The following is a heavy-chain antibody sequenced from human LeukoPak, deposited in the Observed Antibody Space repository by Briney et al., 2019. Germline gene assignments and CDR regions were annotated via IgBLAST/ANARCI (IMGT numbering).Heavy chain of an antibody. V-gene: IGHV1-58*01. CDR3: AADHGDDSSGYSVDY. D-gene: IGHD3-22*01. J-gene: IGHJ4*02. CDR1: GFTFTSSA. CDR2: IVVGSGNT. Sequence: ASVKVSCKASGFTFTSSAAQWVRQARGQRLEWIGWIVVGSGNTNYAQKFQERVTITRDMSTSTAYMELSSLRSEDTAVYYCAADHGDDSSGYSVDYWGQGTLVTVSS.